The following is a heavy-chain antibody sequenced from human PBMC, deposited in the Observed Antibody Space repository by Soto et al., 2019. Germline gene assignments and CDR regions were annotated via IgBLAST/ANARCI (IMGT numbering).Heavy chain of an antibody. CDR3: ARSAN. V-gene: IGHV3-7*01. CDR1: GFTFSYDY. CDR2: INKDGSEK. J-gene: IGHJ4*02. D-gene: IGHD3-3*01. Sequence: EVRLVEPGGGLVQPGGSLRLSCAASGFTFSYDYMSWVRQAPGTGLEWVATINKDGSEKYYVGSVKGRFTISRDNAKNSLSLQMDSLRDEDSAVYYCARSANWGQGTVVTVSS.